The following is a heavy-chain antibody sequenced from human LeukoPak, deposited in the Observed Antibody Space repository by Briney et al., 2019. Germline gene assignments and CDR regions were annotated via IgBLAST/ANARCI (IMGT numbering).Heavy chain of an antibody. Sequence: GGPLRVSCAAAGFTFSSYTMSWVRQAPGRGLGWVSGIGGGGATTFSADSVKGRFTISRDNSKNTLYLEMDYLRAEDTAVYYCARGRRTATKPFYYYMDVWGKGTTVTVSS. J-gene: IGHJ6*03. D-gene: IGHD1-14*01. CDR1: GFTFSSYT. CDR3: ARGRRTATKPFYYYMDV. V-gene: IGHV3-23*01. CDR2: IGGGGATT.